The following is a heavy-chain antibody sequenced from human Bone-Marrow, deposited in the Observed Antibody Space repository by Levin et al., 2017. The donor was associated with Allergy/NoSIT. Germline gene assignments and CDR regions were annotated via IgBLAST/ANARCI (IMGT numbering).Heavy chain of an antibody. Sequence: KAGGSLRLSCAVSGFTFSDYYMSWVRQAPGKGLEWLSYISGSTSYTKYADSVKGRFTISRDNARNSLDLQMNSLRDEDTAVYYCAREGSSSFYYYIDVWGNGTTVTVSS. CDR3: AREGSSSFYYYIDV. J-gene: IGHJ6*03. CDR1: GFTFSDYY. D-gene: IGHD6-13*01. V-gene: IGHV3-11*05. CDR2: ISGSTSYT.